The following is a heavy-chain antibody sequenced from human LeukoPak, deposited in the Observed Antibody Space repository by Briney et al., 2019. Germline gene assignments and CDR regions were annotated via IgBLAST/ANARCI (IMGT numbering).Heavy chain of an antibody. V-gene: IGHV5-51*01. Sequence: GASLKISCKGSGSSFTNYWIAWVRQMPGKGLEWMGIIYPGDSDTRYSPSFQGQVTISADKSISTAYLQWSSLKASDTAMYYCARAGIRSGSYYYYYYGMDVWGQGTTVTVSS. J-gene: IGHJ6*02. CDR3: ARAGIRSGSYYYYYYGMDV. D-gene: IGHD3-10*01. CDR1: GSSFTNYW. CDR2: IYPGDSDT.